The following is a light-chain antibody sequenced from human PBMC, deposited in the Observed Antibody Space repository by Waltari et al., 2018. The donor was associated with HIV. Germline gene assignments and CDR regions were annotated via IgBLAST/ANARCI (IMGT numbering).Light chain of an antibody. J-gene: IGLJ3*02. V-gene: IGLV2-14*01. CDR3: SSYRNSRTWV. Sequence: QSALTQPASVSGSPGQWITISCTGTNSDIGVYNFVSWYQQHPGKAPNLIIFEVNNRPSGVADRFSGSKSGNTASLTISGLQAEDEADYYCSSYRNSRTWVFGGGTKLTVL. CDR2: EVN. CDR1: NSDIGVYNF.